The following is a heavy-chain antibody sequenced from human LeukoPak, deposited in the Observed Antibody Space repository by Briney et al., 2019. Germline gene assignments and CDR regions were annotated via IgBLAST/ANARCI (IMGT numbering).Heavy chain of an antibody. J-gene: IGHJ2*01. CDR2: ISAYNGNT. Sequence: ASVKVSCKASGYTFTSYGISWVRQAPGQGLEWMGWISAYNGNTNYAQKLQGRVTMTTDTSASTAYMELRSLRSDDTAVYYCARDEATIAVAGTLYFDLWGRRTLVTLSS. CDR3: ARDEATIAVAGTLYFDL. CDR1: GYTFTSYG. V-gene: IGHV1-18*01. D-gene: IGHD6-19*01.